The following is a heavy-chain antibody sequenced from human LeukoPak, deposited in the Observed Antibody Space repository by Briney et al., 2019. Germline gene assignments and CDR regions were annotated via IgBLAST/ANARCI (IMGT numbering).Heavy chain of an antibody. Sequence: GGSLRLSCAASGFTFSSYSMNRVRQAPGKGLEWVSSISSSSSYIYYADSVKGRFTISRDNAKNSLYLQMNSLRAEDTAVYYCAEGSRAVGATHGLDYWGQGTLVTVSS. CDR3: AEGSRAVGATHGLDY. CDR1: GFTFSSYS. J-gene: IGHJ4*02. D-gene: IGHD1-26*01. CDR2: ISSSSSYI. V-gene: IGHV3-21*01.